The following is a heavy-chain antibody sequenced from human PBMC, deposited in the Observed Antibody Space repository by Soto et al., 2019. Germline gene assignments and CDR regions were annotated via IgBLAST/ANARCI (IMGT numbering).Heavy chain of an antibody. J-gene: IGHJ6*02. D-gene: IGHD3-3*01. Sequence: PGGSLRLSCAASGFTFSSYARHWVRQAPGKGLEWVAVISYDGSNKYYADSVKGRFTISRDNSKNTLYLQMNSLRAEDTAVYYCARDLTIFGVVTPDGMDVWGQGTPVTVSS. CDR3: ARDLTIFGVVTPDGMDV. CDR2: ISYDGSNK. V-gene: IGHV3-30-3*01. CDR1: GFTFSSYA.